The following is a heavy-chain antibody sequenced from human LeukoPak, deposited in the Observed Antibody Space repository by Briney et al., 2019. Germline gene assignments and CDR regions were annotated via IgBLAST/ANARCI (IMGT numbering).Heavy chain of an antibody. CDR1: GGSFSGYY. Sequence: SETLSLTCAVYGGSFSGYYWSWIRQPPGKGLEWIGEINHSGSTNYNPSLKSRVTISVDTSKNQFSLKLSSVTAADTAVYYCARKAIVGAIYYYYYYMDVWGKGTTVTVSS. CDR3: ARKAIVGAIYYYYYYMDV. V-gene: IGHV4-34*01. CDR2: INHSGST. J-gene: IGHJ6*03. D-gene: IGHD1-26*01.